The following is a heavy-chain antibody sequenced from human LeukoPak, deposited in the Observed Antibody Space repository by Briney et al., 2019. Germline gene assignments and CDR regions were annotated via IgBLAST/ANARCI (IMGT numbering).Heavy chain of an antibody. CDR3: AKDVKGGYSYGYGDY. D-gene: IGHD5-18*01. CDR2: INTDGSST. V-gene: IGHV3-74*01. CDR1: GFTFSSYW. J-gene: IGHJ4*02. Sequence: GGSLRLSCAASGFTFSSYWMHWVRQAPGKGLVWVSRINTDGSSTTYADSVKGRFTISRDKSKNTLYLQMDSLRAEDTAVYYCAKDVKGGYSYGYGDYWGQGTLVTVSS.